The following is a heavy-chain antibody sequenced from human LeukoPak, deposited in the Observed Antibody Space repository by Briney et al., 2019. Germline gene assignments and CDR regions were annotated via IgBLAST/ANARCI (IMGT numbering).Heavy chain of an antibody. CDR2: ISGSGGST. CDR3: ARAPYDSSGYYYDQ. V-gene: IGHV3-23*01. Sequence: GGSLRLSCAASGFIFNSYPMRWVRQAPGKGLEWVSAISGSGGSTYYADSVKGRFTISRDNSKNTLYLQMDSLRAEDTAVYYCARAPYDSSGYYYDQWGQGTLVAVSS. CDR1: GFIFNSYP. J-gene: IGHJ5*02. D-gene: IGHD3-22*01.